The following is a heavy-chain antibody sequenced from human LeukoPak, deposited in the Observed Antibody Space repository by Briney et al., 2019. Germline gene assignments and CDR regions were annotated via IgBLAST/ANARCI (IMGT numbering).Heavy chain of an antibody. D-gene: IGHD3-10*01. Sequence: GGSLRLSCAASGFTFSDYSVNWVRQAPGKGLEWVSYISSGSTIYYADSVKGRFTISRDNAKNSLYLQMNSLRAEDTAVYYCARNTLYGSGSTDDAFDIWGQGTMVTVSS. CDR1: GFTFSDYS. CDR3: ARNTLYGSGSTDDAFDI. CDR2: ISSGSTI. V-gene: IGHV3-69-1*01. J-gene: IGHJ3*02.